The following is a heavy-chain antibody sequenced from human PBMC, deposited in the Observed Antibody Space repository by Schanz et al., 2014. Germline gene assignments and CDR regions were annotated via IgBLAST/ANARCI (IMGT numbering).Heavy chain of an antibody. Sequence: QVQLVESGGGVVQPGTSLRLSCAGSGFSFSGFGMHWVRQAPGKGLEWVAVISYDGRNKYFADSVKGRFTLSRDNSKNTMDLQMNSLRPEDTAVYYCGRDYSGGALDYWGQGTLVTVSS. V-gene: IGHV3-30*03. D-gene: IGHD6-19*01. CDR1: GFSFSGFG. J-gene: IGHJ4*02. CDR3: GRDYSGGALDY. CDR2: ISYDGRNK.